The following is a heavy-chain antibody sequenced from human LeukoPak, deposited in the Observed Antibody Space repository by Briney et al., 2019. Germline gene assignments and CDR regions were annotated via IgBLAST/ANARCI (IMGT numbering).Heavy chain of an antibody. V-gene: IGHV4-59*01. CDR2: IYYSGST. D-gene: IGHD5-24*01. CDR3: ARGVDGYNSYNY. CDR1: GGSISSYY. Sequence: SETLSLTCTVSGGSISSYYWTWIRQSPGKGLEWIGYIYYSGSTSYNPSLKSRVTISVDTSKNQFSMKLSSATAADTAVYYCARGVDGYNSYNYWGQGTLVTVSS. J-gene: IGHJ4*02.